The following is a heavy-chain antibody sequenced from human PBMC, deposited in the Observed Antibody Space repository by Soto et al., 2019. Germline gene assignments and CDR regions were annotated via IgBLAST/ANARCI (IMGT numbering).Heavy chain of an antibody. CDR2: IKRDSTEK. V-gene: IGHV3-7*01. Sequence: GGSLRLSCAASGFTFGSYLMSWVRQVPGKGLEWLGTIKRDSTEKKYVASVKGRFTMSRDNAQNSLYLQMDSLRAEDTAVYYWARDSGYGSGGSVNHYFDYLGHGSTVAVSP. CDR3: ARDSGYGSGGSVNHYFDY. CDR1: GFTFGSYL. J-gene: IGHJ4*01. D-gene: IGHD3-10*01.